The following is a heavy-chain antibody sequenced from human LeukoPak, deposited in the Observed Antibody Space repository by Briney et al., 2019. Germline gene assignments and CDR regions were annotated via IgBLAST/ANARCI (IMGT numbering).Heavy chain of an antibody. Sequence: ASVKVSCKASGYTFTGYYMHWVRQAPGQGLEWMGRINPNSGGTNYAQKFQGRVTMTRDTSISTAYMELSRLRSDDTAVYYCARDSNSFHYDAFDIWGQGTMVTVSS. V-gene: IGHV1-2*06. CDR1: GYTFTGYY. CDR3: ARDSNSFHYDAFDI. CDR2: INPNSGGT. J-gene: IGHJ3*02. D-gene: IGHD6-6*01.